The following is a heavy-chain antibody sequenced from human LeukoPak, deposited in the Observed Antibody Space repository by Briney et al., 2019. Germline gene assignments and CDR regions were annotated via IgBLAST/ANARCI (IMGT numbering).Heavy chain of an antibody. D-gene: IGHD5-12*01. CDR1: GFTVSSIH. CDR2: TYTGGNS. V-gene: IGHV3-53*01. Sequence: GGSLRLSCAASGFTVSSIHMVWVRQAPGKGLEWVSVTYTGGNSYYADSVKGRFTISRDNSKNTLSLQMNSLRVEDTAVYYCVRNIREYSGSGPFDYWGQGTLVTVSS. CDR3: VRNIREYSGSGPFDY. J-gene: IGHJ4*02.